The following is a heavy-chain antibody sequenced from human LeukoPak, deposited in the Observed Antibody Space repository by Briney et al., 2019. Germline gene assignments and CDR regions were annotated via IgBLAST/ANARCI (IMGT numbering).Heavy chain of an antibody. CDR2: ISSSSTYI. V-gene: IGHV3-21*01. CDR3: ARDRSPGNFDY. D-gene: IGHD3-10*01. J-gene: IGHJ4*02. Sequence: SGGSLRLSCAASGFTFSSYTMNWVRQAPGKGLEWVSSISSSSTYINYADSVKGRFTISRDNAKNSLYLQMNSLRAEDTAVYYCARDRSPGNFDYWGQGTLVTVSS. CDR1: GFTFSSYT.